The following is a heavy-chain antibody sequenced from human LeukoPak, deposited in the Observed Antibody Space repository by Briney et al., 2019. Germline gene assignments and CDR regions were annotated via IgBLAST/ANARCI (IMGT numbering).Heavy chain of an antibody. CDR1: GGSISSYY. CDR3: ARSQYYYDSSPGY. CDR2: IYYSGST. D-gene: IGHD3-22*01. V-gene: IGHV4-59*01. J-gene: IGHJ4*02. Sequence: NASETLSLTCTVSGGSISSYYWSWIRQPPGKGLEWIGYIYYSGSTNYNPSLKSRVTISVDTSKNQFSLKLSSVTAADTAVYYCARSQYYYDSSPGYWGQGTLVTVSS.